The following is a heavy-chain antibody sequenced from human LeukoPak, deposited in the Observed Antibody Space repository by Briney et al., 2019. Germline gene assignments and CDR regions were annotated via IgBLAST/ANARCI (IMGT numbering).Heavy chain of an antibody. CDR2: ISWNSGSI. Sequence: GGSLRLSCAASGFTFDDYAMHWVRQAPVKGLEWVSGISWNSGSIGYADSVKGRFTISRDNAKNSLYLQMNSLRAEDTALYYCEKQDAFDIWGQGTMVTVSS. J-gene: IGHJ3*02. CDR3: EKQDAFDI. V-gene: IGHV3-9*01. CDR1: GFTFDDYA.